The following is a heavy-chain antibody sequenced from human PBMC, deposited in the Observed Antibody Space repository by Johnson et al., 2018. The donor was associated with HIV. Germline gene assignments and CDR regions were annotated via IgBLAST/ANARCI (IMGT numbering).Heavy chain of an antibody. D-gene: IGHD6-13*01. J-gene: IGHJ3*02. CDR3: AKDQWSSSWTNDAFDI. V-gene: IGHV3-74*01. CDR2: INSDGSST. CDR1: GFTFSSYW. Sequence: VQLVESGGGLVQPGGSLRLSCAASGFTFSSYWMHWVRQAPGKGLVWVSRINSDGSSTSYADSVKGRFTISRDNAKNTLYLQMNSLRAEDTAVYYCAKDQWSSSWTNDAFDICGQGTRVTVSS.